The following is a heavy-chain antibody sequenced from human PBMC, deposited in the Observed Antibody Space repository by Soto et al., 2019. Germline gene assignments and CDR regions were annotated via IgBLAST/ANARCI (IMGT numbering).Heavy chain of an antibody. Sequence: PGGSLRLSCAASGFTVSSKYMSWVRQAPGKGLEWVSSISSGGSYRFYADSMKGRFTISRDNTKKSLYLQMNSLRAEDTAVYYCARSLRAVTGLDSFDIWGQGTVVTVSS. CDR1: GFTVSSKY. CDR3: ARSLRAVTGLDSFDI. CDR2: ISSGGSYR. J-gene: IGHJ3*02. V-gene: IGHV3-21*01. D-gene: IGHD6-19*01.